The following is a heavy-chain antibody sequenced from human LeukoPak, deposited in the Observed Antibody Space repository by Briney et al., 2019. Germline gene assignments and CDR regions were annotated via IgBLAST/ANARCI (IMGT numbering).Heavy chain of an antibody. Sequence: GGSLRLSCAASGFKFSSYSMNWVRQAPGKGLEWVSYISSSSSTIYYADSVKGRFTISRDNAKNSLYLQMNSLRAEDTAVYYCARSFSVGASPFDYWGQGTLVTVSS. CDR3: ARSFSVGASPFDY. CDR1: GFKFSSYS. V-gene: IGHV3-48*01. J-gene: IGHJ4*02. D-gene: IGHD3-10*01. CDR2: ISSSSSTI.